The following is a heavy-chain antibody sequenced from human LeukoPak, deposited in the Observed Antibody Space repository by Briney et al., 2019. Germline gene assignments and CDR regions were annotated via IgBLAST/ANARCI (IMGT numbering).Heavy chain of an antibody. CDR3: ARKSSGYYLASWFDP. J-gene: IGHJ5*02. D-gene: IGHD3-22*01. CDR2: IIPIFGTA. Sequence: SVKVSCKASGGTFSSYAISWVRQAPGQGLEWMGGIIPIFGTANYAQKFQGRVTMTTDTSTSTAYMELRSLRSDDTAVYYCARKSSGYYLASWFDPWGQGTLVTVSS. CDR1: GGTFSSYA. V-gene: IGHV1-69*05.